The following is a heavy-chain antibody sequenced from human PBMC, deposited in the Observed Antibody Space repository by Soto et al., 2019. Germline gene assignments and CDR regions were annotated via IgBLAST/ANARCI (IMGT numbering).Heavy chain of an antibody. CDR1: GGSFSGFY. Sequence: SETLSLTCAVYGGSFSGFYWSWIRQPPGKGLEWIGEINHSGSTNYNPSLKSRVTISVDTSKNQFSLKLSSVTAADTALYFCARQRTSVVTQAYFDVWGPGSMVTVPQ. CDR2: INHSGST. V-gene: IGHV4-34*01. D-gene: IGHD2-21*02. CDR3: ARQRTSVVTQAYFDV. J-gene: IGHJ4*02.